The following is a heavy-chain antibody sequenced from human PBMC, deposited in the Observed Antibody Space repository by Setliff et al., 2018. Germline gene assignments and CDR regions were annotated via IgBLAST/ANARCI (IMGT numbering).Heavy chain of an antibody. CDR3: ARLGGLLVATMPFDY. D-gene: IGHD5-12*01. CDR2: IFQSGIT. J-gene: IGHJ4*02. CDR1: GDSFSDYY. V-gene: IGHV4-38-2*01. Sequence: KTSETLSLTCAVYGDSFSDYYWSWIRQSPGRGLEWIANIFQSGITFYNPSLKSRVTMSLDTSTNQFSLKLRSVTAADTAVYYCARLGGLLVATMPFDYWGQGIPVTVSS.